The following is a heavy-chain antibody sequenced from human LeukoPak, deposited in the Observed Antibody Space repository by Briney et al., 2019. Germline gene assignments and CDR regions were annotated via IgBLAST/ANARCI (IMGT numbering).Heavy chain of an antibody. CDR1: GGSVSSGTYY. J-gene: IGHJ4*02. CDR2: IYTSGST. CDR3: ARVSPSYDY. Sequence: SETLSLTCTVSGGSVSSGTYYWTWIRQPAGKGLEWIGRIYTSGSTNFDPSLKSRVSISLDTSQNQFSLKLSSVTAADTAVYYCARVSPSYDYWGQGTLVTVSS. V-gene: IGHV4-61*02.